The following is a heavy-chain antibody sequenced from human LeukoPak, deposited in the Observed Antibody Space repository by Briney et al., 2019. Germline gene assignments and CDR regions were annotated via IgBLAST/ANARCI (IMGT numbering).Heavy chain of an antibody. D-gene: IGHD2-2*02. CDR2: INPNSGGT. CDR1: GYTFTGYY. J-gene: IGHJ4*02. CDR3: ARGDCTSTSCYTPPFDY. Sequence: ASVKVSCKASGYTFTGYYMHWVRQAPGQGLEWMGWINPNSGGTNYAQKFQGRVTMTRDTSTSTVYMELSSLRSEDTAVYYCARGDCTSTSCYTPPFDYWGQGTLVTVSS. V-gene: IGHV1-2*02.